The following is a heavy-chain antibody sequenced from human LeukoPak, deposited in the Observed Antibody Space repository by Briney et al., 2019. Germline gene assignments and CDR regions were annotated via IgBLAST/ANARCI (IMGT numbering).Heavy chain of an antibody. Sequence: SETLSLTCTVSGGSISSYYWSWIRQPAGKGLEWIGRIYTSGSTNYNPSLKSRVTMSVDTSKNQFSLKLSSVTAADTAVYYCARDRTIFGVVRKGVDAFDIWGQGTMVTVSS. CDR1: GGSISSYY. CDR3: ARDRTIFGVVRKGVDAFDI. D-gene: IGHD3-3*01. J-gene: IGHJ3*02. V-gene: IGHV4-4*07. CDR2: IYTSGST.